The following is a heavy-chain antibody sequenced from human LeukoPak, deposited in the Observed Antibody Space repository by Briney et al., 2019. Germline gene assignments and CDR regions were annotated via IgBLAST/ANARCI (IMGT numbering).Heavy chain of an antibody. CDR2: IYHSGST. Sequence: SETLSLTCTVSDYSISSDYCWGWIRQPPGKGLEWIGSIYHSGSTYYNPSLKSRVTISVDTSKNQFSLKLSSVTAADTAVYFCARVAAAGNYYFDYWGQGTLVTVSS. V-gene: IGHV4-38-2*02. CDR3: ARVAAAGNYYFDY. CDR1: DYSISSDYC. D-gene: IGHD6-13*01. J-gene: IGHJ4*02.